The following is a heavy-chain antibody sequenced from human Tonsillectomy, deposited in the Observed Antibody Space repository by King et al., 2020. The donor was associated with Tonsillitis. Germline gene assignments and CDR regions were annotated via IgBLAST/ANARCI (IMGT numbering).Heavy chain of an antibody. D-gene: IGHD3-10*01. CDR2: IYYSGST. CDR3: ARGRGISPWGGSGSSYFDY. J-gene: IGHJ4*02. Sequence: VQLQESGPGLVKASETLSLTCTGSGGSIRSYYWSWIRQPPGKGLEWIGYIYYSGSTNYNPSLKSRVTISLDTSKNQFSPKLSSVTAADTAVYYCARGRGISPWGGSGSSYFDYWGQGTLVTVSS. V-gene: IGHV4-59*01. CDR1: GGSIRSYY.